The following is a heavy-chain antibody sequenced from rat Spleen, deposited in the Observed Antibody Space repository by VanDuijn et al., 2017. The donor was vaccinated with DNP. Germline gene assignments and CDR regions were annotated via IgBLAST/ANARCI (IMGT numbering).Heavy chain of an antibody. V-gene: IGHV5-19*01. J-gene: IGHJ1*01. D-gene: IGHD3-1*01. CDR3: STRRDGPLYWYFDF. CDR1: GFTFSNFG. CDR2: ISPSGDRT. Sequence: EVQLVESGGDLVQPGRSLKLSCATSGFTFSNFGMHWLRQARTKGLEWVASISPSGDRTYYRDSVKGRFTISRDDAKSTLCLQRDSLRSEDTATYYCSTRRDGPLYWYFDFWGPGTMVTVSS.